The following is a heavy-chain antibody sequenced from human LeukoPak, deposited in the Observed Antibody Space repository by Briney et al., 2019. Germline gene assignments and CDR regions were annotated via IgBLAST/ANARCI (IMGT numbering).Heavy chain of an antibody. CDR3: ARDSHYDFWSGYRQPYYFDY. CDR1: GYSISSGYY. Sequence: PSETLSLTCTVSGYSISSGYYWGWIRQPPGKGLEWIGSIYHSGSTYYNPSLKSRVTISVDTAKNQFSLQLSSVTAADTAVYYCARDSHYDFWSGYRQPYYFDYWGQGTLVTVSS. J-gene: IGHJ4*02. D-gene: IGHD3-3*01. CDR2: IYHSGST. V-gene: IGHV4-38-2*02.